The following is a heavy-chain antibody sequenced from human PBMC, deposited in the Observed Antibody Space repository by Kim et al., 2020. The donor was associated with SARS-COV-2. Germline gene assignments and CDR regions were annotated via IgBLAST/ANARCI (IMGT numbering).Heavy chain of an antibody. CDR2: ISSGGDRT. CDR3: AKDAPSSSWYQGYFDL. CDR1: GFTFNTYA. D-gene: IGHD6-13*01. Sequence: GGSLRLSCEASGFTFNTYAMSWVRQAPGKGLEWVSAISSGGDRTYYADSVKGRFTISRDNSKNTVYLQMNSLRAEDTAVYYCAKDAPSSSWYQGYFDLWGRGTLVTVSS. V-gene: IGHV3-23*01. J-gene: IGHJ2*01.